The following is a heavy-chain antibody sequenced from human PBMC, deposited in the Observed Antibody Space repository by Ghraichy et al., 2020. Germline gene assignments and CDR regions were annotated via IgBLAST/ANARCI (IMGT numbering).Heavy chain of an antibody. V-gene: IGHV4-4*07. CDR1: GGSISSYY. D-gene: IGHD6-19*01. Sequence: SETLSLTCTVSGGSISSYYWSWIRQPAGKGLEWIGRIYTSGSTNYNPSLKSRVTMSVDTSKNQFSLKLSSVTAADTAVYYCARDGQWLVQGWFDPWGQGTLVTVSS. CDR3: ARDGQWLVQGWFDP. CDR2: IYTSGST. J-gene: IGHJ5*02.